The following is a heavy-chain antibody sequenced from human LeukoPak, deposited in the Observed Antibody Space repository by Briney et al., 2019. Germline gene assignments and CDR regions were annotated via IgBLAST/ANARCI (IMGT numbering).Heavy chain of an antibody. CDR1: GFTSSNAW. D-gene: IGHD1-1*01. J-gene: IGHJ6*02. Sequence: PGGSLRLSCTASGFTSSNAWMTWVRQAPGKGLEWVSIIQSGGNIYYADSVKGRITVSRDNSKNTVYLQMNSLRAEDTAVYYCARDRGYAMDVWGQGTTVTVSS. V-gene: IGHV3-53*01. CDR3: ARDRGYAMDV. CDR2: IQSGGNI.